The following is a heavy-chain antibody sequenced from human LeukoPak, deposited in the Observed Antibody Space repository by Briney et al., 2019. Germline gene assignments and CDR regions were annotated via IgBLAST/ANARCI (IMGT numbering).Heavy chain of an antibody. Sequence: SVKVSCKASGGTFSSYAISWVRQAPGQGLEWMGGIIPIFGTANYAQKFQGRVTITADESTSTAYMELSSLRSEDTAVYYCARDRQHCSDTSCYRWFDPWGQGTLVTVSS. CDR3: ARDRQHCSDTSCYRWFDP. V-gene: IGHV1-69*13. J-gene: IGHJ5*02. CDR1: GGTFSSYA. D-gene: IGHD2-2*01. CDR2: IIPIFGTA.